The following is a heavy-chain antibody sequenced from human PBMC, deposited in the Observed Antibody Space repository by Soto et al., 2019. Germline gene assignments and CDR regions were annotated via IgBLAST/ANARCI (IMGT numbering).Heavy chain of an antibody. V-gene: IGHV4-59*01. CDR1: GDSISSYY. CDR2: LYYGGSA. Sequence: SETLSLTCAVSGDSISSYYCMWIRQPPGKGLEWIGALYYGGSAYYNPSLKSRVTISVDTSKNQFSLKLTSVTAADTAVYYCARVYGDYLDYWGQGTLVTVSS. D-gene: IGHD4-17*01. J-gene: IGHJ4*02. CDR3: ARVYGDYLDY.